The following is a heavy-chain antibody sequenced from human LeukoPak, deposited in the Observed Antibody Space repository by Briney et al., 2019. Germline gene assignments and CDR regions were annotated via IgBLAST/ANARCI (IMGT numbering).Heavy chain of an antibody. CDR3: ARDYDSSGLWYFDL. J-gene: IGHJ2*01. CDR1: GASISDYY. V-gene: IGHV4-59*01. D-gene: IGHD3-22*01. Sequence: SETPSLTCTVSGASISDYYWSWIRQPPGKGLEWIGYIYYTGTTKYNPSLTSRVTISVDTSKSQFSPKLSSVTAADTAVYYCARDYDSSGLWYFDLWGRGTLVTVSS. CDR2: IYYTGTT.